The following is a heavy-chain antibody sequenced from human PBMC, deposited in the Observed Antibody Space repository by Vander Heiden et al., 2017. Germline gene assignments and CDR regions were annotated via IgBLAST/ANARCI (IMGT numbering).Heavy chain of an antibody. CDR2: ISGSGGST. Sequence: EVQPLESGGGLVQPGGSLRLHCSASGCTFSSYAMSWVRQAPGKGLRWVSAISGSGGSTYYADSVKDRFTISRDNSKNTLYLQMNSLKAEDTAVYYCTKDHGSGSYSDYWGQGTLVTVSS. D-gene: IGHD3-10*01. V-gene: IGHV3-23*01. CDR3: TKDHGSGSYSDY. CDR1: GCTFSSYA. J-gene: IGHJ4*02.